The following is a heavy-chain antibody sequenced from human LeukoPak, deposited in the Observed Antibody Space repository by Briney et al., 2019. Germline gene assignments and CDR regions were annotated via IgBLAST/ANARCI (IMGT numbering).Heavy chain of an antibody. CDR2: INNSGST. J-gene: IGHJ4*02. Sequence: SETLSLTCAVYGASFSDSYWSWIRQSPEKGLEWIGEINNSGSTSYNPSLNSRVIMSVDRSKNQFSLRLTSVTAADTAVYYCARGRYGPRLGNWGQGTLVTVPS. V-gene: IGHV4-34*01. D-gene: IGHD3-16*01. CDR1: GASFSDSY. CDR3: ARGRYGPRLGN.